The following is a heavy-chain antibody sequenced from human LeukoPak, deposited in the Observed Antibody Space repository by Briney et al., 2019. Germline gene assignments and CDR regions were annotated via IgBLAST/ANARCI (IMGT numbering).Heavy chain of an antibody. CDR2: ISYDGSNK. D-gene: IGHD6-13*01. CDR1: GFTSSSYG. Sequence: GRSLRLSCAASGFTSSSYGMHWVRQAPGKGLEWVAVISYDGSNKYYADSVKGRFTISRDNSKNTLYLQMNSLRAEDTAVYYCAKDRGSSSPVDYWGQGTLVTVSS. V-gene: IGHV3-30*18. CDR3: AKDRGSSSPVDY. J-gene: IGHJ4*02.